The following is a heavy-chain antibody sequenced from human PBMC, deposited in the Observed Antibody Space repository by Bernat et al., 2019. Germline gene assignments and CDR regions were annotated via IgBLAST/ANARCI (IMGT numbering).Heavy chain of an antibody. J-gene: IGHJ3*02. D-gene: IGHD3-10*01. CDR2: IWYDGSNK. CDR1: GFTFSSYG. Sequence: QVQLVESGGGVVQPGRSLRLSCAASGFTFSSYGMHWVRQAPGKGLEWVAVIWYDGSNKYYDESVKGRFTISRDNSKNTLYLQMNSLRAEETAVYYCASDRDGILLWFREGSDAFDIWGQGTMVTVSS. V-gene: IGHV3-33*01. CDR3: ASDRDGILLWFREGSDAFDI.